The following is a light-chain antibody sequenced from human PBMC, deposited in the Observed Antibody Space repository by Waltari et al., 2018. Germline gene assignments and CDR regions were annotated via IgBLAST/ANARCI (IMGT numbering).Light chain of an antibody. CDR2: STS. CDR3: RQYYDSPLPT. J-gene: IGKJ4*01. Sequence: DIQMTQSPSSLSASVGDRATIFCRTSHDSINSIAWYQQKPGKAPKLLLYSTSKMESRVPSRFSGSSSGTDYSLTITSLQPEDYASDYCRQYYDSPLPTFGVGTKVEI. V-gene: IGKV1-NL1*01. CDR1: HDSINS.